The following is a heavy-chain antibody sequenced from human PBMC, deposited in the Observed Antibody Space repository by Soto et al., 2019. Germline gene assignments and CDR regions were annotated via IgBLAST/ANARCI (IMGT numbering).Heavy chain of an antibody. CDR2: IYYSGST. CDR1: GGSISSGGYY. D-gene: IGHD4-17*01. Sequence: NPSETLSLTCTVSGGSISSGGYYWSWIRQHPGKGLEWIGYIYYSGSTYYNPSLKSRVTISVDTSKNQFSLKLSSVTAADTAVYYCASFLVVRITGTYGDNQRTAAFDIWGQGTMVTVSS. CDR3: ASFLVVRITGTYGDNQRTAAFDI. V-gene: IGHV4-31*03. J-gene: IGHJ3*02.